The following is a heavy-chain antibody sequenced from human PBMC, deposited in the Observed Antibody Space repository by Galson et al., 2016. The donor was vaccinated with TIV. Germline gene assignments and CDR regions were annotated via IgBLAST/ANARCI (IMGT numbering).Heavy chain of an antibody. CDR3: AKDRGHYEALDS. Sequence: SLRLSCAAAGFRFFDFEMSWVRQAPGKGLEWVSGISAGATNTYYADSVGGRFTISRDNSNNILYLQMDRLQLEDTAVYFCAKDRGHYEALDSWDQGTLVTVSS. D-gene: IGHD4-17*01. J-gene: IGHJ4*02. V-gene: IGHV3-23*01. CDR2: ISAGATNT. CDR1: GFRFFDFE.